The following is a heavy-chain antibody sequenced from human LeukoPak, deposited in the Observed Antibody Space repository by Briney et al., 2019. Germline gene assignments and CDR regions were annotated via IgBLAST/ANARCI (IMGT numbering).Heavy chain of an antibody. CDR1: GGSISSGANY. V-gene: IGHV4-61*08. J-gene: IGHJ4*02. CDR3: ARNMYRTVMD. Sequence: SETLSLTCTVSGGSISSGANYWSWIRQHPGKGLEWIGHIYYSGTTNYNPSLKSRVTVSVDTSKNQFSLNLTSVTAADTAVYYCARNMYRTVMDWGQGTLVTVSS. D-gene: IGHD3-16*01. CDR2: IYYSGTT.